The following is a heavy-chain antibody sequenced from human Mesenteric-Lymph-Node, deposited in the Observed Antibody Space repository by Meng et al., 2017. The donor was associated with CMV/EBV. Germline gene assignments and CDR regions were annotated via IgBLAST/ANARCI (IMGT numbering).Heavy chain of an antibody. CDR3: ARGTFAS. CDR1: GYAFTVYY. V-gene: IGHV1-2*06. J-gene: IGHJ5*01. Sequence: KVSCQASGYAFTVYYILWVRQAPGQGLAWMGRTNPVSGATNYAQNFQGRVTVTSDTSINTAYMELNRLRSDDTAIYYCARGTFASWGQGTLVTVSS. CDR2: TNPVSGAT.